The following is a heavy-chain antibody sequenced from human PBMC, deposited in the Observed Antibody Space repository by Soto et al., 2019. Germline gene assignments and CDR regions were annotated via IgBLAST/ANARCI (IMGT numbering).Heavy chain of an antibody. CDR1: GYSFTNYW. J-gene: IGHJ4*02. CDR3: ARHRGHSFGYADS. D-gene: IGHD5-18*01. Sequence: PGESLKISFKGSGYSFTNYWIGWVHQMPGKGLEWMGIMYPGDSDIRYSPSFQGQVTISADRSISTAYLQWSSLKASDTAMYYCARHRGHSFGYADSWGQGTPVTVSS. CDR2: MYPGDSDI. V-gene: IGHV5-51*07.